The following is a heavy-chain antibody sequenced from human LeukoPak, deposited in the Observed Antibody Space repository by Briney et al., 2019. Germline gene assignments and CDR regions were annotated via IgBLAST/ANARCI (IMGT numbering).Heavy chain of an antibody. CDR2: FDPEDGET. V-gene: IGHV1-24*01. Sequence: ASVKVSCKVSGYTLTELSMHWVRQAPGKGLEWMGGFDPEDGETIYAQKFQGRVTMTENTSTDTAYMELSSLRSEDTAVYYSATGGIKWLRFRPWDYWGQGTLVTVSS. D-gene: IGHD5-12*01. CDR3: ATGGIKWLRFRPWDY. J-gene: IGHJ4*02. CDR1: GYTLTELS.